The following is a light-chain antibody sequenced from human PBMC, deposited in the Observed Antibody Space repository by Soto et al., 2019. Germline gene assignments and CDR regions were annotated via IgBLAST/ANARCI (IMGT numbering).Light chain of an antibody. Sequence: DIQMTQSPPSLSASVGDKVTITCQASHDIGNSLNWYQDQPGKPPKLVIYDAYNLETGVPSTLSGNGYGTDFTFTIRSLRPEDTATYYCQKSDHLPLFGPGTQVDIK. J-gene: IGKJ3*01. CDR3: QKSDHLPL. V-gene: IGKV1-33*01. CDR1: HDIGNS. CDR2: DAY.